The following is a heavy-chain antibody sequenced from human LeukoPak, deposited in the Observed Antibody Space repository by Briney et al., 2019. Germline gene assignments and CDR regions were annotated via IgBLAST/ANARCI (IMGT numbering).Heavy chain of an antibody. CDR2: ITGSDDAT. Sequence: PGGSLRLSCASSGVSVSTYVMSWVRQAPGKGVGWVSAITGSDDATYHADSVKGRFTIARDRSKNTLYLEMNGLRAEDTAVYHCAKSRSVADAFDIWGHGAMVTVSS. CDR3: AKSRSVADAFDI. CDR1: GVSVSTYV. D-gene: IGHD6-19*01. V-gene: IGHV3-23*01. J-gene: IGHJ3*02.